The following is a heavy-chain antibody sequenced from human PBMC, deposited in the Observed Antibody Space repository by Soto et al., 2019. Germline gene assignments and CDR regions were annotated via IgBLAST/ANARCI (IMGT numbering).Heavy chain of an antibody. CDR1: GLTFSTYT. CDR3: ANRPRYYNMDV. Sequence: GGSLRLSCAASGLTFSTYTMTWVRQAPGKGLEWVSGISASGGETYYADSVRGRFTISRDNSKNTLYLQLSRLRADDTAVYYCANRPRYYNMDVWGQGTTVTVSS. V-gene: IGHV3-23*01. CDR2: ISASGGET. J-gene: IGHJ6*02.